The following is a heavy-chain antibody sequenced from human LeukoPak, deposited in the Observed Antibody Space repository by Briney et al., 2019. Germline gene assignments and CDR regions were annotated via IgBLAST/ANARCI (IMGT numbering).Heavy chain of an antibody. J-gene: IGHJ4*02. CDR3: AQGEYDYRSRFDN. V-gene: IGHV3-48*01. Sequence: GGSLRLSCAASGFTFSNYNMNWVRQAPGKGLEWVSYINSVSSAMYYADSVKGRFTISRDNAKNSLYLQMNSLRAEDTAVYYWAQGEYDYRSRFDNWGQGTLVTVSS. CDR2: INSVSSAM. D-gene: IGHD5-12*01. CDR1: GFTFSNYN.